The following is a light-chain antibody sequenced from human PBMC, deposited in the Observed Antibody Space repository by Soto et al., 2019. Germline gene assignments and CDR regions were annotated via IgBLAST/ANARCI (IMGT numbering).Light chain of an antibody. Sequence: QSVLTQPASVSGYPGQSITISCTGTSSDVGSYNFVSWYQQHPGKAPKLMIYEGSKRPSGVSNRFSGSKSGNTASLTISGLQAEDEADYYCCSYAGSSDVFGTGTKLTVL. V-gene: IGLV2-23*01. CDR1: SSDVGSYNF. CDR3: CSYAGSSDV. CDR2: EGS. J-gene: IGLJ1*01.